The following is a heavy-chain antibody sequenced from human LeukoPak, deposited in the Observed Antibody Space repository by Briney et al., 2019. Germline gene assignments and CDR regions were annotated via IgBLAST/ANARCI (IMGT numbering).Heavy chain of an antibody. V-gene: IGHV1-46*01. Sequence: ASVKVSCKASGYTFTNYYMHWVRQAPGQGLEWMGVISPSGGSPTYAQRFQGGVSMTRDTSTSTIYMEVSSLRSEDTAVYYCARGTDYYYYYVMDVWGRGTTVTVSS. CDR1: GYTFTNYY. CDR2: ISPSGGSP. CDR3: ARGTDYYYYYVMDV. J-gene: IGHJ6*02.